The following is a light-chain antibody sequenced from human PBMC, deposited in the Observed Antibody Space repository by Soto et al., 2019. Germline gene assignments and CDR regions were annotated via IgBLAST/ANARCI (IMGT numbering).Light chain of an antibody. Sequence: DIQMTQSPSSLSASVGDRVTITCRASQSISSCLNWYQQKPGKAPKLLIYAASSLQSGVPSRFSGSGSGTDFTLPISSLQPVDFATYYCQQSYSTPPWTFGQGTKVEIK. CDR2: AAS. V-gene: IGKV1-39*01. CDR3: QQSYSTPPWT. CDR1: QSISSC. J-gene: IGKJ1*01.